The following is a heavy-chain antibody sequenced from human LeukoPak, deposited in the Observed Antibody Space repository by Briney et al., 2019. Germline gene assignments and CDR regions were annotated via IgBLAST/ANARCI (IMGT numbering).Heavy chain of an antibody. Sequence: SETLSLTCTVSGGSISSYYWSWIRQPPGKGLEWMGYIYYSGSTNYNPSLKSRDTISVDTSKNQFSLKLSSVTAADTAVYYCARERSSWDYYYMDVWGKGTTVTVSS. CDR2: IYYSGST. J-gene: IGHJ6*03. CDR1: GGSISSYY. CDR3: ARERSSWDYYYMDV. V-gene: IGHV4-59*12. D-gene: IGHD6-13*01.